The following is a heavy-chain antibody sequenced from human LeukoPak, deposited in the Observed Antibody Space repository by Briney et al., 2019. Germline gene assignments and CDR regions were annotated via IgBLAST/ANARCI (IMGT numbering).Heavy chain of an antibody. CDR2: IYYSGSA. D-gene: IGHD3-10*01. Sequence: SETLSLTCTVSGGSVSSGSYYWSWIRQPPGKGLEWIGYIYYSGSAKYNPSLKSRVTISVYTSKNQFSLKLTSVTTAGTAVYYCARGFGDWGLSWFDPWGQGTLVTVSS. J-gene: IGHJ5*02. CDR3: ARGFGDWGLSWFDP. CDR1: GGSVSSGSYY. V-gene: IGHV4-61*01.